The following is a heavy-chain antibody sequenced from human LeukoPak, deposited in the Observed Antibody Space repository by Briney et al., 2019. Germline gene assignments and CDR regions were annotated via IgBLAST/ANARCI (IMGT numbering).Heavy chain of an antibody. CDR3: ARLGRRTTVTTPADDY. V-gene: IGHV1-69*04. J-gene: IGHJ4*02. Sequence: GSSVKVSCKASGGTFSSYAISWVRQAPGQGLEWMGRIIPILGIANYAQKFQGRVTITADKSTSTAYMGLSSLRSEDTAVYYCARLGRRTTVTTPADDYWGQGTLVTVSS. D-gene: IGHD4-17*01. CDR1: GGTFSSYA. CDR2: IIPILGIA.